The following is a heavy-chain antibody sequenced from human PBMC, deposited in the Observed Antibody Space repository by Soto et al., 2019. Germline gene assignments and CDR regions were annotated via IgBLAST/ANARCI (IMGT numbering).Heavy chain of an antibody. V-gene: IGHV3-9*01. CDR1: GFTFDDYA. J-gene: IGHJ3*02. CDR3: AKLQQQLDDDAFDI. Sequence: GGSLRLSCAASGFTFDDYAMHWVRQAPGKGLEWVSGISWNSGSIGYADSVKGRFTISRDNAKNSLYLQMNSLRAEDTALYYCAKLQQQLDDDAFDIWGQGTMVTVSS. CDR2: ISWNSGSI. D-gene: IGHD6-13*01.